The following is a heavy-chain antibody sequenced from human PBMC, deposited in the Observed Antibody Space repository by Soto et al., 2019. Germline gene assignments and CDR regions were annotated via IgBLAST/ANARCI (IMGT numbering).Heavy chain of an antibody. Sequence: EVHLVESGGDLVQPGGSLRLSCTTAGFNFSSYWVNWVRQAPGKGVEWVSRIKSDGTTTDYADSVKGRFTISRDNGKRPVYLEMNSLRADDTAVYYCTRNAGGRFYGGFDNWGQGTLVIVSS. D-gene: IGHD1-26*01. CDR3: TRNAGGRFYGGFDN. J-gene: IGHJ4*02. CDR2: IKSDGTTT. V-gene: IGHV3-74*01. CDR1: GFNFSSYW.